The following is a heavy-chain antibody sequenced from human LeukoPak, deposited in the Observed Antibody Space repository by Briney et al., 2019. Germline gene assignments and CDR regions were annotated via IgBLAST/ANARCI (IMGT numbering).Heavy chain of an antibody. CDR2: IYYDNGST. Sequence: SETLSLTCSVSGGSISSGFYYWGWIRQPPGKGLEWIGTIYYDNGSTYYNPSLKSRVTISVDTSMNQFSLKLSSVTAADTAMYYCARPSGFTGYYYFDYWGQGTLVTVSS. D-gene: IGHD3-9*01. CDR1: GGSISSGFYY. CDR3: ARPSGFTGYYYFDY. V-gene: IGHV4-39*01. J-gene: IGHJ4*02.